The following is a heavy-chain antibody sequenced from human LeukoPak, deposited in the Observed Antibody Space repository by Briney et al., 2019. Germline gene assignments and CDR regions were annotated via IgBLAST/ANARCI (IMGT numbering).Heavy chain of an antibody. CDR2: IYYSGST. Sequence: SETLSLTCTVSGGSISSYYWSWIRQPPGKGLEWVGHIYYSGSTNYNPSLKSRVTISVDTSKNQFSLKLSSVTAADTAVYYCARHAPYYYDSRDAFDIWGQGTMVTVSS. J-gene: IGHJ3*02. CDR1: GGSISSYY. V-gene: IGHV4-59*08. CDR3: ARHAPYYYDSRDAFDI. D-gene: IGHD3-22*01.